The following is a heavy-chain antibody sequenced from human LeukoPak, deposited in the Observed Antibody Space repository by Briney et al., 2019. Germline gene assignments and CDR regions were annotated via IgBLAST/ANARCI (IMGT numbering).Heavy chain of an antibody. V-gene: IGHV4-39*01. CDR1: GGSISSSSYY. CDR3: ARVTSGIAVAEVDY. Sequence: PSGTLSLTCTVSGGSISSSSYYWGWIRQPPGKGLEWIGSIYYSGSTYYNPSLKSRVTISVDTSKNQFSLKLSSVTAADTAVYYCARVTSGIAVAEVDYWGQGTLVTVSS. J-gene: IGHJ4*02. CDR2: IYYSGST. D-gene: IGHD6-19*01.